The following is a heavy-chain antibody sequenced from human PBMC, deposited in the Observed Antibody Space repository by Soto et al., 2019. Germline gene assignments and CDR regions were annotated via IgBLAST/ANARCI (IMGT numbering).Heavy chain of an antibody. CDR2: IFSDDNT. CDR1: GITATNGH. D-gene: IGHD4-17*01. J-gene: IGHJ4*02. CDR3: ARDWNGDKYFDY. Sequence: DVQLVESGGGLIQPGGSLRLFCAASGITATNGHMSWVRQSPGKGLEWVSVIFSDDNTYYADSVKGRFTISRDTSKNTVYLQMNSLRADDTAVYYCARDWNGDKYFDYWDQGTLVTVSS. V-gene: IGHV3-53*01.